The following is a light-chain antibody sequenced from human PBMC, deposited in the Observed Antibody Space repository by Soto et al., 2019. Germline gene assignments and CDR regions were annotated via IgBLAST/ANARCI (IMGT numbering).Light chain of an antibody. V-gene: IGLV1-44*01. Sequence: QSVLTQPPSASGTPGQRVTISCSGSSSNIGKNTVNWYQHLPGTAPKLLIYSNSQRPSGVPDRFSGSKSGTSASLAISGLQSEDEADYYCAAWDDSLNGPVVFGGGTKLTVL. CDR3: AAWDDSLNGPVV. CDR2: SNS. CDR1: SSNIGKNT. J-gene: IGLJ2*01.